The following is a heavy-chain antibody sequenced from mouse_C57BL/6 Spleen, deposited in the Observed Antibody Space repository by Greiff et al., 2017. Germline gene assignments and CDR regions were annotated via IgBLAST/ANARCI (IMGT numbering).Heavy chain of an antibody. V-gene: IGHV5-12*01. D-gene: IGHD4-1*01. CDR2: ISNGGGST. J-gene: IGHJ3*01. Sequence: EVKLMESGGGLVQPGGSLKLSCAASGFTFSDYYMYWVRQTPEKRLEWVAYISNGGGSTYYPDTVKGRFTISRDNAKNTLYLQMSRLKSEDTAMYYCARDWDEGAYWGQGTLVTVSA. CDR3: ARDWDEGAY. CDR1: GFTFSDYY.